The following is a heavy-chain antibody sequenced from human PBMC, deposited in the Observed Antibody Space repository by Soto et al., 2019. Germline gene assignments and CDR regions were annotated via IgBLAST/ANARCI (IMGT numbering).Heavy chain of an antibody. J-gene: IGHJ6*02. CDR1: GYTFTSYG. D-gene: IGHD3-3*01. V-gene: IGHV1-18*01. CDR2: ISAYNGNT. CDR3: ARDRRFYDFWSGYLGGTPEDYYYGMDV. Sequence: ASVKVSCKASGYTFTSYGISWVRQAPGQGLEWMGWISAYNGNTNYAQKLQGRVTMTTDTSTSTAYMELRSLRSDDTAVYYCARDRRFYDFWSGYLGGTPEDYYYGMDVWGQGTTVTVSS.